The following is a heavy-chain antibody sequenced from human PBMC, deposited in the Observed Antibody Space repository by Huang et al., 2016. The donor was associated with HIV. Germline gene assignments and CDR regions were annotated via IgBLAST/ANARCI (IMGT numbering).Heavy chain of an antibody. Sequence: QVQLVQSGVEVKKPGASVKVSCKASGYTFTSYGISWVRQAPGQGLVGMGWISAYNGVTNYAQNVQGRVTRTTDTSTSTAYMELRSLRSDDTAVYYCARDSPLLGVVIVVVPTAPNAFDIWGQGTMVTVSS. J-gene: IGHJ3*02. CDR2: ISAYNGVT. D-gene: IGHD2-2*01. CDR3: ARDSPLLGVVIVVVPTAPNAFDI. V-gene: IGHV1-18*01. CDR1: GYTFTSYG.